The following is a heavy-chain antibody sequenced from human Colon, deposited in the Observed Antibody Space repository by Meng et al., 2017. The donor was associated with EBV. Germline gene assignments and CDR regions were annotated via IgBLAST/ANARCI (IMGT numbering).Heavy chain of an antibody. CDR2: INYSGTT. J-gene: IGHJ4*02. V-gene: IGHV4-39*02. D-gene: IGHD5-12*01. CDR1: GGSINSGSHY. Sequence: QLRLQESGPGLVKPSETLSLTCSLSGGSINSGSHYWAWIRQPPGKGLEWVGTINYSGTTYSNPSLKSRITLSVDTSNNDFSLKTTSVTAADTALYYCVRLAGLPGYHFDCWGQGTLVTVSS. CDR3: VRLAGLPGYHFDC.